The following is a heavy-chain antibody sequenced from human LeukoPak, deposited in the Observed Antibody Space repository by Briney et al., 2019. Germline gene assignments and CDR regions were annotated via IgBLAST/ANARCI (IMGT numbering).Heavy chain of an antibody. Sequence: SVTVSCTASGGTFSSYAISWVRQAPGQGLEWMGGIIPIFGTANYAQKFQGRVTITADESTSTAYMELSSLRSEDTAVYYCARVYYYDSSGYLFDYWGQGTLVTVSS. J-gene: IGHJ4*02. CDR1: GGTFSSYA. CDR3: ARVYYYDSSGYLFDY. CDR2: IIPIFGTA. D-gene: IGHD3-22*01. V-gene: IGHV1-69*13.